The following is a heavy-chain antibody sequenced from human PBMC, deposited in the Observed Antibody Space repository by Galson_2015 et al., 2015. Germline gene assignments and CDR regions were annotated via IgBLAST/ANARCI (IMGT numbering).Heavy chain of an antibody. J-gene: IGHJ4*02. V-gene: IGHV1-24*01. CDR2: FDPEDDET. D-gene: IGHD5-24*01. CDR3: ARDPERGDGYIFDY. CDR1: GYTLTELS. Sequence: SVKVSCKVSGYTLTELSMHWVRQAPGKGLEWMGGFDPEDDETIYAQKFQGRVTMTEDTSTDTACMELSSLRSEDTAVYYCARDPERGDGYIFDYWGQGTPVTVSS.